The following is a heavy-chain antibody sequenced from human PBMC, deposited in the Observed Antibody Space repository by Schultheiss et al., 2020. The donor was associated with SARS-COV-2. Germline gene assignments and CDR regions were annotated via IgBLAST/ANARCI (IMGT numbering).Heavy chain of an antibody. CDR3: ARRIVGAIPYYFDY. CDR2: IYTSGST. Sequence: SETLSLTCTVSGGSISSGGYYWGWIRQPPGKGLEWIGRIYTSGSTNYNPSLKSRVTMSVDTSKNQFSLKLSSVTAADTAVYYCARRIVGAIPYYFDYWGQGTLVTVSS. J-gene: IGHJ4*02. D-gene: IGHD1-26*01. CDR1: GGSISSGGYY. V-gene: IGHV4-39*07.